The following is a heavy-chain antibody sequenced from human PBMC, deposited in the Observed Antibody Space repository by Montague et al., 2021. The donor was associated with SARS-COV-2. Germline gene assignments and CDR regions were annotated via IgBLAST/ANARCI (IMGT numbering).Heavy chain of an antibody. CDR1: GGSISSGSY. D-gene: IGHD4/OR15-4a*01. CDR2: SDHSGRT. J-gene: IGHJ4*02. Sequence: SETLSLTCTVSGGSISSGSYCGCSLQPPGKGLEWIGTSDHSGRTYYSHSLQRRGTITLDTTKNQFSLNLDSVTAADTAMYYYSRVISAVAGANFYFDSWGQGTLVTVSS. CDR3: SRVISAVAGANFYFDS. V-gene: IGHV4-38-2*02.